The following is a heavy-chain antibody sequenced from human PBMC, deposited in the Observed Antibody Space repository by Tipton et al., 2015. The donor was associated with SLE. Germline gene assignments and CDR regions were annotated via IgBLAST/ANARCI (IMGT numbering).Heavy chain of an antibody. CDR1: GFTFINDW. Sequence: SLRLSCAASGFTFINDWMSWVRQAPGKGLVWISRIYEDGSGTSYARSAQGRFTISRDNAKNSLSLRMNGLRVEDTAEYYCARDRDRMDSFWSGYQGAFDMWGQGTMVTVSS. CDR3: ARDRDRMDSFWSGYQGAFDM. V-gene: IGHV3-74*01. D-gene: IGHD3-3*01. J-gene: IGHJ3*02. CDR2: IYEDGSGT.